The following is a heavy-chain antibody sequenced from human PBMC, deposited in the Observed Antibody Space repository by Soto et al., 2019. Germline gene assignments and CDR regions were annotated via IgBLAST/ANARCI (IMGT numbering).Heavy chain of an antibody. D-gene: IGHD5-12*01. CDR3: ARGGRSGYVPFDY. CDR1: GGSISSYY. J-gene: IGHJ4*02. Sequence: PSETLSLTCTVSGGSISSYYWSWIRQPPGKGLEWIGYIYYSGSTNYNPSLKSRVTISVDTSKNQFSLKLSSVTAADTAVYYCARGGRSGYVPFDYWGQGTLVTVSS. CDR2: IYYSGST. V-gene: IGHV4-59*08.